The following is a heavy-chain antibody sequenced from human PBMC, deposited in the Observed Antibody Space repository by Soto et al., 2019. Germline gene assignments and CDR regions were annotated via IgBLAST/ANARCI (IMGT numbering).Heavy chain of an antibody. CDR2: INTYNGNT. V-gene: IGHV1-18*04. CDR1: GYTFTTYD. J-gene: IGHJ4*02. Sequence: DAMKVSCNASGYTFTTYDINWVRQAPGQALEWVGFINTYNGNTNYAHKLQGRITMTTDTSTSTAYMELKSLRSDDTAVYYCASWAGQVHGSGGPFHXWGQVTFVTVPX. CDR3: ASWAGQVHGSGGPFHX. D-gene: IGHD6-19*01.